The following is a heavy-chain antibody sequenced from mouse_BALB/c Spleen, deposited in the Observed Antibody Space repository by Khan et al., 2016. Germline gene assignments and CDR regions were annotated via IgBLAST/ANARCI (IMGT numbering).Heavy chain of an antibody. D-gene: IGHD1-2*01. J-gene: IGHJ2*01. CDR2: ISYSGST. CDR3: ARTARIKY. Sequence: VQLKESGPGLVKPSQSLSLTCTVTGYSITSGYGWNWIRQFPGNKLEWMGYISYSGSTNYNPSLKSRISITRDTSKNQFFLQLNSVTTEDTATXFFARTARIKYWGQGTTLTVSS. CDR1: GYSITSGYG. V-gene: IGHV3-2*02.